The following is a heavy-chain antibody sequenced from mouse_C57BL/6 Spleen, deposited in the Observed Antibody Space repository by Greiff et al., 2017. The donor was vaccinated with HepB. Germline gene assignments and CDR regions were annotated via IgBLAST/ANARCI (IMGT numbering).Heavy chain of an antibody. CDR2: IYPGSGNT. CDR3: ARGNFDY. V-gene: IGHV1-76*01. J-gene: IGHJ2*01. Sequence: VQLQQSGAELVRPGASVKLSCKASGYTFTDYYINWVKQRPGQGLEWIARIYPGSGNTYYTEKFKGKATLTAEKSSSTAYMQLSSLTSEDSAVYFWARGNFDYWGQGTTLTVAS. CDR1: GYTFTDYY.